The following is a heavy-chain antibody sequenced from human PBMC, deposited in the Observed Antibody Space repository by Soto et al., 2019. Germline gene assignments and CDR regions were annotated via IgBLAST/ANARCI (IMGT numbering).Heavy chain of an antibody. D-gene: IGHD6-13*01. CDR1: GFTFSSYA. CDR3: ARDLGAQYSSSWFDY. J-gene: IGHJ4*02. Sequence: QVQLVESGGGVVQPGRSLRLSCAASGFTFSSYAMHWVRQAPGKGLEWVAVISYDGSNKYYADYVKGRFTISRDNSKNTLYLQMNSLRAEDTAVYYCARDLGAQYSSSWFDYWGQGTLVTVSS. CDR2: ISYDGSNK. V-gene: IGHV3-30-3*01.